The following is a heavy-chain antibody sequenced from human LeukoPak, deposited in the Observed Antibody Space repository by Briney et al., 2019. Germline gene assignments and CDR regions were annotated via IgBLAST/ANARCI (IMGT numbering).Heavy chain of an antibody. V-gene: IGHV4-30-4*01. CDR3: ARDRPGVVGGNWFDP. D-gene: IGHD1-26*01. J-gene: IGHJ5*02. Sequence: SETLSLTCTVSGGSMSSGDYYWSWIRQPPGTGLEWIGNINYSGSTDYNPSLKSRVAISVDTSKNQFSLRLSSVTAADTAVYYCARDRPGVVGGNWFDPWGQGTLVIVSS. CDR1: GGSMSSGDYY. CDR2: INYSGST.